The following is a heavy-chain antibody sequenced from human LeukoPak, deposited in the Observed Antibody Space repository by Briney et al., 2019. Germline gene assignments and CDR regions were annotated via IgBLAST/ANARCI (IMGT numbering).Heavy chain of an antibody. J-gene: IGHJ4*02. V-gene: IGHV3-20*04. Sequence: GGSLRLSCAASGFTFDDYGMSWVRQAPGKGLEWVSGINWNGGSTGYADSVKGRFTISRDNAKNSLYLQMNSLRVEDTALYYCTRDRGGLRGFFDYWGQGTLVTVSS. CDR3: TRDRGGLRGFFDY. CDR2: INWNGGST. CDR1: GFTFDDYG. D-gene: IGHD3-10*01.